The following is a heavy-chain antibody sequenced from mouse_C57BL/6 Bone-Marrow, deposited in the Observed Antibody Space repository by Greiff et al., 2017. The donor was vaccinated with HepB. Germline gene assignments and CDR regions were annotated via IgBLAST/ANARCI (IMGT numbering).Heavy chain of an antibody. CDR3: ARSDDSGVDY. D-gene: IGHD1-3*01. Sequence: VQLQESGAELVRPGASVKLSCKASGYTFTDYYINWVKQRPGQGLEWIARIYPGSGNTYYNEKFKGKATLTAEKSSSTAYMQLSSLTSEDSAVYFCARSDDSGVDYWGQGTSVTVSS. J-gene: IGHJ4*01. V-gene: IGHV1-76*01. CDR2: IYPGSGNT. CDR1: GYTFTDYY.